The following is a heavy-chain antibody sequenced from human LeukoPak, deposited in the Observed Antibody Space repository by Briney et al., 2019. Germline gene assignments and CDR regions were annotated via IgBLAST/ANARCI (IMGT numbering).Heavy chain of an antibody. CDR2: IIPIFGTA. CDR3: AMELRGSGYYYMDV. D-gene: IGHD1-7*01. CDR1: GYTFTSYD. J-gene: IGHJ6*03. V-gene: IGHV1-69*13. Sequence: ASVKVSCKASGYTFTSYDINWVRQATGQGLEWMGGIIPIFGTANYAQKFQGRVTITADESTSTAYMELSSLRSEDTAVYYCAMELRGSGYYYMDVWGKGTTVTVSS.